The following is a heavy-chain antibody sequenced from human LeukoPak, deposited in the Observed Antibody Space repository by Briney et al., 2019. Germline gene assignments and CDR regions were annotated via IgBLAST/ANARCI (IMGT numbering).Heavy chain of an antibody. V-gene: IGHV1-2*02. CDR3: ARRLGLRWDLQAFDI. CDR1: GYTFTGYY. D-gene: IGHD4-23*01. J-gene: IGHJ3*02. Sequence: SVKVSCKASGYTFTGYYMHWVRQAPGQGLEWMGWINPNSGGTNYAQKFQGRVTMTRDTSISTAYMELSRLRSDDTAVYYCARRLGLRWDLQAFDIWGQGTMVTVSS. CDR2: INPNSGGT.